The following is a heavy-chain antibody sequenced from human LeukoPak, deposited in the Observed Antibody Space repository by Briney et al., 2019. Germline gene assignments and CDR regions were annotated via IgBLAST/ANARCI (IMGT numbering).Heavy chain of an antibody. D-gene: IGHD2-15*01. CDR3: ARYCSGGSCFNY. CDR2: INQDGSEK. J-gene: IGHJ4*02. CDR1: GFTFSSYW. V-gene: IGHV3-7*01. Sequence: GRSLRLSCVASGFTFSSYWMSWVRQAPGKGLEWVANINQDGSEKYYVDSVKGRFTISRDNAKNTLYLQMNSLRAEDTAVYYCARYCSGGSCFNYWGQGTLVTVSS.